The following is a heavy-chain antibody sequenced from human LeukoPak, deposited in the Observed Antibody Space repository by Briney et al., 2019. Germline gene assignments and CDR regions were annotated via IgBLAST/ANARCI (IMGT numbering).Heavy chain of an antibody. Sequence: ASVKVSCKTSGYTFTTHDINWVRQAPGQGLEWMGRISAYNGYTNYGRRFQGRVTMTTDTSTNTAYMELRSLRSDDTAVYYCARVGTGTRSFDSWGQGTLVTVS. CDR3: ARVGTGTRSFDS. J-gene: IGHJ4*02. D-gene: IGHD1/OR15-1a*01. CDR1: GYTFTTHD. V-gene: IGHV1-18*01. CDR2: ISAYNGYT.